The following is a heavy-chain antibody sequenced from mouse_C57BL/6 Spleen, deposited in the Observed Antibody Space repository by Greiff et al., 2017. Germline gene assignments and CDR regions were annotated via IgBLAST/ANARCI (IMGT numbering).Heavy chain of an antibody. V-gene: IGHV1-64*01. CDR2: IHPNSGST. CDR1: GYTFTSYW. D-gene: IGHD1-1*01. J-gene: IGHJ3*01. Sequence: QVQLQQPGAELVKPGASVKVSCKASGYTFTSYWMHWVKQRPGQGLEWIGMIHPNSGSTNYNEKFKSKATLTVDKSSSTAYMQLSSLTSEDSAVYYCARKILQEVEGFAYWGQGTLVTVSA. CDR3: ARKILQEVEGFAY.